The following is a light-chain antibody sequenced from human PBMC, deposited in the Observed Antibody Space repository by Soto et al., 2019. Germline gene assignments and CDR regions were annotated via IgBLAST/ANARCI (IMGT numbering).Light chain of an antibody. CDR3: QQHNDWPRT. J-gene: IGKJ1*01. V-gene: IGKV3-15*01. Sequence: EIVMTQSPATLSVSPGERATLSCRASQSVGTYLAWYQQKPGQAPRILIYGASTRAAGISPRFSGGGSGTEFTLPISSLQSEDFAVYHCQQHNDWPRTFGQGTKVGIK. CDR1: QSVGTY. CDR2: GAS.